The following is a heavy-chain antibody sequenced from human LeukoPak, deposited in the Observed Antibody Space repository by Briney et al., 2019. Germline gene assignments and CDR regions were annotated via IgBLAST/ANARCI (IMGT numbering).Heavy chain of an antibody. V-gene: IGHV3-48*03. D-gene: IGHD1-26*01. CDR2: ISSSGSTI. Sequence: GGSLRLSCAASGFTFSSYEMNWVRQAPGKGLEWVSYISSSGSTIYYADSVKGRFTISRDNSKNTLNLQMNSLRAEDTAVYYCATSKYSGSYWGQGTLVTVSS. CDR3: ATSKYSGSY. CDR1: GFTFSSYE. J-gene: IGHJ4*02.